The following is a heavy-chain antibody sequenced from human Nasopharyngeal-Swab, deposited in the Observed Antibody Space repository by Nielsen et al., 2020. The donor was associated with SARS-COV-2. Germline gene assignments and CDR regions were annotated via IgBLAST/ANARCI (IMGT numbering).Heavy chain of an antibody. J-gene: IGHJ4*02. CDR3: AREVTIFYFDY. CDR1: GFTFSSYS. D-gene: IGHD2-21*02. Sequence: LKISCAASGFTFSSYSMNWVRQAPGKGLEWVSSISSSSSYIYYADSVKGRFTISRDNAKNSLYLQMNSLRAEDTAVYYCAREVTIFYFDYWGQGTLVTVSS. CDR2: ISSSSSYI. V-gene: IGHV3-21*01.